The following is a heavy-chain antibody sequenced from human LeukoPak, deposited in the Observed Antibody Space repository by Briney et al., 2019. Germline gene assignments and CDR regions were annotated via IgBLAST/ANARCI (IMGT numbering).Heavy chain of an antibody. CDR3: ARGGWESHHLYDY. CDR2: IIPNSGGT. Sequence: ASVKVSCKASGYTFTVYYIHWVRQAPGQGLEWMGWIIPNSGGTNYAQKLQGRVTVTRDTSINTAYMELSRLGSDDTAVYYCARGGWESHHLYDYWGQGTLVTVSS. J-gene: IGHJ4*02. V-gene: IGHV1-2*02. CDR1: GYTFTVYY. D-gene: IGHD1-26*01.